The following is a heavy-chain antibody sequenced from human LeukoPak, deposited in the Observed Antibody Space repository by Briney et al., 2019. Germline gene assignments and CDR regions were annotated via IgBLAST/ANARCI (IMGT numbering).Heavy chain of an antibody. J-gene: IGHJ4*02. Sequence: GGSLRLSCVASELSFNTYWMHWVRQVPGKGMVWLSRLHYDGVTTTYADSVKGRFTISRDNAKNTLYLQMNSLRAEDTAVYYCARDARGWTFDYWGQGALVTVSS. D-gene: IGHD5-12*01. V-gene: IGHV3-74*01. CDR1: ELSFNTYW. CDR3: ARDARGWTFDY. CDR2: LHYDGVTT.